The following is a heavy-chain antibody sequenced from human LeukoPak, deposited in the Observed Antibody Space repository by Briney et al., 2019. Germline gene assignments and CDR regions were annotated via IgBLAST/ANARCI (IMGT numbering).Heavy chain of an antibody. V-gene: IGHV3-23*01. CDR1: GFTFSDYY. CDR2: ISGSGGST. Sequence: GGSLRLSCAASGFTFSDYYMSWVRQAPGKGLEWVSAISGSGGSTYYADSVKGRFTISRDNSKNTLYLQMNSLRAEDTAVYYCAKDLGYSSSWFAFSSAFDIWGQGTMVTVSS. J-gene: IGHJ3*02. D-gene: IGHD6-13*01. CDR3: AKDLGYSSSWFAFSSAFDI.